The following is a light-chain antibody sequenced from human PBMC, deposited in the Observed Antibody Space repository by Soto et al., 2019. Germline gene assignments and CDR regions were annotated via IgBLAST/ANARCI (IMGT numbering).Light chain of an antibody. V-gene: IGKV1-39*01. CDR2: AAS. CDR1: QSVSRY. Sequence: DVQMTQSPSSLSALVGDSVTITCRASQSVSRYLNWYQHKPGKAPKLLINAASNLRSGVPSRFSGSGSGTDFTRTIDGLQPEDFAVYYCQQSYITPPNTFGQGTRLELK. J-gene: IGKJ5*01. CDR3: QQSYITPPNT.